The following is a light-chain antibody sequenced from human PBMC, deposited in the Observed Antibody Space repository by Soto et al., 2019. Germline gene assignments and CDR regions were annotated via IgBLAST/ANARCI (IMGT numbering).Light chain of an antibody. CDR2: KVS. Sequence: DVVLTQSPLSLPVALGQPASISCRSSQSLVFSDGNTYLNWCHQRPGQSPRRLIYKVSNRATGVQDRFSGSGSGTDFTLKISRVEAEDVGVYSSRPCTRWLWKFGQGTKVEIK. J-gene: IGKJ1*01. V-gene: IGKV2-30*01. CDR3: RPCTRWLWK. CDR1: QSLVFSDGNTY.